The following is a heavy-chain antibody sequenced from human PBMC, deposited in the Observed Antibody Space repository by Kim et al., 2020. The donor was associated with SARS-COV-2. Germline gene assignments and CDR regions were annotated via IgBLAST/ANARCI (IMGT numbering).Heavy chain of an antibody. V-gene: IGHV3-23*01. CDR2: ISGSGGST. Sequence: GGSLRLSCAASGFTFSSYAMSWVRQAPGKGLEWVSAISGSGGSTYYADSVKGRFTISRDNSKNTLYLQMNSLRAEDTAVYYCAKGVALWFGELTTHNWFDPWGQGTLVTVSS. CDR1: GFTFSSYA. J-gene: IGHJ5*02. CDR3: AKGVALWFGELTTHNWFDP. D-gene: IGHD3-10*01.